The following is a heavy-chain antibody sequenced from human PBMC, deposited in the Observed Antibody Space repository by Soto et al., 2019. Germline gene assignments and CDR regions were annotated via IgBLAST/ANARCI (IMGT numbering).Heavy chain of an antibody. D-gene: IGHD3-22*01. CDR2: IYPGDSDT. CDR1: GYTFMFYW. Sequence: GESLKISCKGSGYTFMFYWIAWVRQMPGKGLEWMGIIYPGDSDTHYSPSFQGQVTISVDKSISTAYLQWRSLKASDTAIYYCARQSAQYYYDTGVYYSVWGQGTQVTVSS. V-gene: IGHV5-51*01. CDR3: ARQSAQYYYDTGVYYSV. J-gene: IGHJ4*02.